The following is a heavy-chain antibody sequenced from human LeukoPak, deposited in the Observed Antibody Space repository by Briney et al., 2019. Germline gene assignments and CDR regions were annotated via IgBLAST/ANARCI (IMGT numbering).Heavy chain of an antibody. CDR2: ITHSGSA. D-gene: IGHD6-6*01. Sequence: SETLSLTCAVYRGSFNAYYWSWIRQPPGKGLEWIGEITHSGSADSNPSPRSRVAMSVGTSKNQFSLRLSSVTAADTAVYYCASRQLGTNRRLDFWGQGTLVTVSS. V-gene: IGHV4-34*01. J-gene: IGHJ4*02. CDR3: ASRQLGTNRRLDF. CDR1: RGSFNAYY.